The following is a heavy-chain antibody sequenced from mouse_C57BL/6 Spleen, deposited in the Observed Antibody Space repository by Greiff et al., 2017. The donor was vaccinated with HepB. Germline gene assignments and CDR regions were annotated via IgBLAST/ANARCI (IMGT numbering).Heavy chain of an antibody. V-gene: IGHV5-6*01. D-gene: IGHD3-2*02. CDR2: ISSGGSYT. J-gene: IGHJ3*01. Sequence: DVQLVESGGDLVKPGGSLKLSCAASGFTFSSYGMSWVRQTPDKRLEWVATISSGGSYTYYPDSVKGRFTISRDNAKNTLYLQMSSLKSEDTAMYYCARPQTAQATFGFAYWGQGTLVTVSA. CDR1: GFTFSSYG. CDR3: ARPQTAQATFGFAY.